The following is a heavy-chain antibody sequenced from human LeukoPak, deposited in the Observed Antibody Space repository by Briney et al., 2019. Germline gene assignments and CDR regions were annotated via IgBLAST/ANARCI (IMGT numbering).Heavy chain of an antibody. CDR3: ARFGSGNFSSEGYFDY. V-gene: IGHV3-53*01. D-gene: IGHD3-10*01. CDR2: IYSGGST. J-gene: IGHJ4*02. Sequence: GRSLRLSCAASGFTFSSYAMHWVRQAPGKGLEWVSVIYSGGSTYYADSVKGRFTISRDNSKNTLYLQMNSLRAEDTAVYYCARFGSGNFSSEGYFDYWGQGTLVTVSS. CDR1: GFTFSSYA.